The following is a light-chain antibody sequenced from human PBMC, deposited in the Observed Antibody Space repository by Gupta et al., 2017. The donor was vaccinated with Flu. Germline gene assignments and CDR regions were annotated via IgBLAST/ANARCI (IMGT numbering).Light chain of an antibody. CDR1: SSNIGNNY. J-gene: IGLJ1*01. V-gene: IGLV1-51*01. Sequence: QSVLTQPPSVSAAPGQKVTISCSGSSSNIGNNYVSWYQQLPGTAPKVLIYDNNKRPSGIPGRFSGSKSGTSVTLGIXGXRTGDEXDYYCGKWDDSVGVYVFGTGTKVTVL. CDR2: DNN. CDR3: GKWDDSVGVYV.